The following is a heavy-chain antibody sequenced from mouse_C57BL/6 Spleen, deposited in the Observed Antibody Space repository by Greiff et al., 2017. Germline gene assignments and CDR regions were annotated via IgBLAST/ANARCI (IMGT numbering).Heavy chain of an antibody. V-gene: IGHV1-64*01. D-gene: IGHD1-1*01. CDR1: GYTFTSYW. J-gene: IGHJ2*01. CDR2: IHPNSGST. CDR3: ANYYGSSYVGN. Sequence: QVQLQQPGAELVKPGASVKLSCKASGYTFTSYWMPWVKQRPGQGLEWIGMIHPNSGSTNYNEKFKSKTTLTVDKYSSTDYMQLSSLTSEDSAVYYCANYYGSSYVGNWGQGTTLTVSS.